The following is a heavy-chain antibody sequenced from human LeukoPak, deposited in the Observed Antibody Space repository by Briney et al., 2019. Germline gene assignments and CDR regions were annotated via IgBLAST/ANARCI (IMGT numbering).Heavy chain of an antibody. D-gene: IGHD1-26*01. Sequence: SETLSLTCAVSGYSIGSGFYCGWVRQPPGKGLEWVGNMYHTGTIYYNPSLRSRLTISEDTSKSHFSLTVDSVTATDTAVYYCATGRYSGSVDYWGQGILVTVSS. J-gene: IGHJ4*02. V-gene: IGHV4-38-2*01. CDR3: ATGRYSGSVDY. CDR2: MYHTGTI. CDR1: GYSIGSGFY.